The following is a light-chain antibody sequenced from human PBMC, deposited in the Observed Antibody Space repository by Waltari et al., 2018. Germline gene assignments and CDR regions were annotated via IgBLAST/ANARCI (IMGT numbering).Light chain of an antibody. CDR3: QSYDISLSGVI. CDR2: ANN. V-gene: IGLV1-40*01. J-gene: IGLJ2*01. CDR1: SSNIGTRYD. Sequence: QSVLTQPPSVSGAPGQRVTIPCAGNSSNIGTRYDVLSYQKLPGTAPKLLIYANNKRPSGVPDRFSGSKSGTSASLAITGLQAEDEADYYCQSYDISLSGVIFGGGTKLTVL.